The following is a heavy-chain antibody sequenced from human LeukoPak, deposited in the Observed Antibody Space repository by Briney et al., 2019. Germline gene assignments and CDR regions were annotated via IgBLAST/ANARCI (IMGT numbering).Heavy chain of an antibody. CDR3: ARRAGALYYYDTSGPFDH. D-gene: IGHD3-22*01. CDR2: ISSSSSTI. J-gene: IGHJ4*02. CDR1: GFTFSSYS. Sequence: GGSLRLSCAASGFTFSSYSMNWVRQAPGKGLEWVSYISSSSSTIYYADSVKGRFTISRDNAKNSLYLQMNSLRADDTAVYFCARRAGALYYYDTSGPFDHWGRGTPVTVSS. V-gene: IGHV3-48*04.